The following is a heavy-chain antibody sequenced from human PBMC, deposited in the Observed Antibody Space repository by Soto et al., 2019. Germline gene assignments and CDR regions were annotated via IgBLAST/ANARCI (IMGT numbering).Heavy chain of an antibody. Sequence: PGGSLRLSCAASGFVFSDYYMSWVRQAPGKGLEWVSYISATGNTFYYADSMKGRFTISRDNSKNTLYLQMNSLRAEDTAVYYCASGEDSSSWYYFDYWGQGTLVTVSS. CDR1: GFVFSDYY. D-gene: IGHD6-13*01. J-gene: IGHJ4*02. V-gene: IGHV3-11*04. CDR2: ISATGNTF. CDR3: ASGEDSSSWYYFDY.